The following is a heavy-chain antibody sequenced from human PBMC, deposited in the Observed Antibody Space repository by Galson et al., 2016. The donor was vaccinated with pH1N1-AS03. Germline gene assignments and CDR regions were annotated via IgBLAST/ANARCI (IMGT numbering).Heavy chain of an antibody. CDR1: GASITNYY. Sequence: SLTCTVSGASITNYYWSWIRQPPGKGLDWIGYIYYSADTNYNPSLKSRVTISVDTSRNQFSLRLSSVTAADTAVYYCARGGYSYHGFDYWGQGSLVTVSS. CDR3: ARGGYSYHGFDY. V-gene: IGHV4-59*01. CDR2: IYYSADT. D-gene: IGHD5-18*01. J-gene: IGHJ4*02.